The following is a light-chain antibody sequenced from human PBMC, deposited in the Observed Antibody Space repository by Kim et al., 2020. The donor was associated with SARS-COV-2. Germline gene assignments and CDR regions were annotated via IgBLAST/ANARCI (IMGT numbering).Light chain of an antibody. CDR1: QGIRND. Sequence: DIRMTQSPSSLSASVGDRVTITCRASQGIRNDLSWFQQKPGQAPKSLISAAFSLQSGVPSRFSGSGSGTDFTLTISSLQPEDFATYYCKQYNSSPPTFGQGTKVDIK. CDR3: KQYNSSPPT. CDR2: AAF. V-gene: IGKV1-16*01. J-gene: IGKJ1*01.